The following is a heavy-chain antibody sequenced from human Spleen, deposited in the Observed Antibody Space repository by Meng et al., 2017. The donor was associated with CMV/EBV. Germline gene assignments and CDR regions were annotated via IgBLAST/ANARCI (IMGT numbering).Heavy chain of an antibody. D-gene: IGHD2-2*01. CDR2: MNPNSGNT. CDR1: GYTFTSYD. V-gene: IGHV1-8*03. J-gene: IGHJ6*02. Sequence: ASVKVSCKASGYTFTSYDINWVRQATGQGLEWMGWMNPNSGNTGYAQKFQGRVTITTDESTSTAYMELSSLRSEDTAVYYCARRYCSSTSCADYYGMDVWGQGTTVTVSS. CDR3: ARRYCSSTSCADYYGMDV.